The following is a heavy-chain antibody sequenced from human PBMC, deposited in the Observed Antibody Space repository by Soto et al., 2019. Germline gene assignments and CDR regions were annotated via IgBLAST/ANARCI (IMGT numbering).Heavy chain of an antibody. CDR2: IYHSGST. Sequence: QVQLQESGPGLVKPSGTLSLTCAVSGGSISSSNWWSWVRQPPGKGLEWIGEIYHSGSTNYNPSPTRRGTLSADKPKSPCPRTLSSVTAADTAVYYCARDRIAVAGRYNWFDPWGQGTLVTVSS. CDR1: GGSISSSNW. D-gene: IGHD6-19*01. V-gene: IGHV4-4*02. CDR3: ARDRIAVAGRYNWFDP. J-gene: IGHJ5*02.